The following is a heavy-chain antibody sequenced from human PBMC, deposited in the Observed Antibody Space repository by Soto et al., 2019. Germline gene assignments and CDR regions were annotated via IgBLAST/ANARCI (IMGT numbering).Heavy chain of an antibody. V-gene: IGHV3-23*01. CDR3: ATANCTGGTCFKYFVS. Sequence: EVQLLESGGDLVQPGGSLRLSCAASGFTFNNYAMTWVRQAPGTGLEWVSTISGNGVHTYYADSVRGRFTISRDNSKNTLYLQMSSLRAEDTAVYYCATANCTGGTCFKYFVSWGQGTLVTVSS. D-gene: IGHD2-8*02. J-gene: IGHJ4*02. CDR1: GFTFNNYA. CDR2: ISGNGVHT.